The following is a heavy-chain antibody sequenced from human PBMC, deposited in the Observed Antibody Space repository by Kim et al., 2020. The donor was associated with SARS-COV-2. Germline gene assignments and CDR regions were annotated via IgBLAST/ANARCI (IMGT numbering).Heavy chain of an antibody. CDR2: ISAYNGNT. CDR1: GYTFTSYG. Sequence: ASVKVSCKASGYTFTSYGISWVRQAPGQGLEWMGWISAYNGNTNYAQKLQGRVTMTTDTSTSTAYMELRSLRSDDTAVYYCARDGSYYDILTDGISWFDPWGQGTLVTVSS. J-gene: IGHJ5*02. D-gene: IGHD3-9*01. CDR3: ARDGSYYDILTDGISWFDP. V-gene: IGHV1-18*01.